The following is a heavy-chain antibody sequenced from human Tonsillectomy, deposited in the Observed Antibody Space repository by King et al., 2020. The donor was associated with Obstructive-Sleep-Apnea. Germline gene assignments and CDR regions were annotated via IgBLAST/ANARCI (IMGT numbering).Heavy chain of an antibody. Sequence: DVQLLESGGGLVQPGGSLRLSCAASGFTFSSYAMSWVRQAPGKGLEWVSAISGSGGRTYYVDSVKGRFTISRDNSKHTLYLQMNSLSAEDTAVYYCAKHETGYSNGKSIDYWGQGTLVTVSS. CDR1: GFTFSSYA. CDR3: AKHETGYSNGKSIDY. V-gene: IGHV3-23*01. D-gene: IGHD5-18*01. CDR2: ISGSGGRT. J-gene: IGHJ4*02.